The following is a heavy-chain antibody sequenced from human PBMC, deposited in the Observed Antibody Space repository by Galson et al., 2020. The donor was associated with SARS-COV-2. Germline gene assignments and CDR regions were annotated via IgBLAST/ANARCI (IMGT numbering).Heavy chain of an antibody. V-gene: IGHV4-59*12. CDR3: ARDDPLLKVVF. CDR2: IHDSGST. CDR1: GGSIRSYY. Sequence: SETLSLTCTVSGGSIRSYYWSWMRQTPGKGLEWIGYIHDSGSTNYNPSLKSRVIVSVDTSKNQFSLNLTAVTAADTAVYYCARDDPLLKVVFWAQGTLVPVSS. D-gene: IGHD2-15*01. J-gene: IGHJ3*01.